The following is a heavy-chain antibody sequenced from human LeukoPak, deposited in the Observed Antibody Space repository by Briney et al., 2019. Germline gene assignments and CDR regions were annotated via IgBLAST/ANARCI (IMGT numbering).Heavy chain of an antibody. CDR2: IYYSGST. Sequence: SETLSLTCTVSGGSISSNSYYWGWIRQPPGKGLEWIGSIYYSGSTYYNPSLKSRVTISVDTSKNQFSLKLSSVTAADTAVYYCAKIDWFRNYFDYWGQGTLVTVSS. CDR1: GGSISSNSYY. V-gene: IGHV4-39*01. CDR3: AKIDWFRNYFDY. J-gene: IGHJ4*02. D-gene: IGHD3-9*01.